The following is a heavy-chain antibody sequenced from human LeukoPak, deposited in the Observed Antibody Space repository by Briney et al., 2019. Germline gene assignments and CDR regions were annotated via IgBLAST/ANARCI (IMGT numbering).Heavy chain of an antibody. CDR2: INHSGST. CDR3: ARVSLRWARNSSDY. Sequence: PSGTLSLTCAVSGGSISRSSYCWSWVRPPRGKGLEWGGEINHSGSTNHNSSLTRRVTTSVDASTNQCSLKLSSVTAADTAVYYCARVSLRWARNSSDYWGQGTLVTVSS. D-gene: IGHD4-23*01. V-gene: IGHV4-4*02. CDR1: GGSISRSSYC. J-gene: IGHJ4*02.